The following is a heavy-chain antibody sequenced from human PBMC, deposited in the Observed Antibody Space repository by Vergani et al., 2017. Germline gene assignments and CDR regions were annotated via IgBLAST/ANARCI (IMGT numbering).Heavy chain of an antibody. CDR1: GFTFNQYG. Sequence: VQLLESGGGLVQPGGSLRLSCVASGFTFNQYGMHWVRQAPGKGLEWVAVTWYDGNNKQYADSVKGRFTISRDNSKSTMYLQMNSLRDEDTGVYYCARDLRLLYNRFDPWGQGTLVTVSS. V-gene: IGHV3-33*08. CDR3: ARDLRLLYNRFDP. D-gene: IGHD1-14*01. CDR2: TWYDGNNK. J-gene: IGHJ5*02.